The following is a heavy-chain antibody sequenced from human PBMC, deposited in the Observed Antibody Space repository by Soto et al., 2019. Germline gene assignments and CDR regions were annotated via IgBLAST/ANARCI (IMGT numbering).Heavy chain of an antibody. J-gene: IGHJ6*02. V-gene: IGHV1-18*01. CDR2: ISAYNGNT. CDR1: GYTFTSYG. Sequence: ASVKVSCKASGYTFTSYGISWVRQAPGQGFEWMGWISAYNGNTNYAQKLQGRVTMTTDTSTSTAYMELRSLRSDDTAVYYCASGSSSWLNYYYYYGMDVWGQGTTVTVSS. D-gene: IGHD6-13*01. CDR3: ASGSSSWLNYYYYYGMDV.